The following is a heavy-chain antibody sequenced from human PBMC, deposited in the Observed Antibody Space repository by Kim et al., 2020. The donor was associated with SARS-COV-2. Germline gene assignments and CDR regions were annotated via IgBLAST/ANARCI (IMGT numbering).Heavy chain of an antibody. CDR2: IIPIFGTA. Sequence: SVKVSCKASGGTFSSYAISWVRQAPGQGLEWMGGIIPIFGTANYAQKFQGRVTITADESTSTAYMELSSLRSEDTAVYYCARFAGNYDYVWGSYRSNWFDPWGQGTLVTVSS. J-gene: IGHJ5*02. D-gene: IGHD3-16*02. CDR3: ARFAGNYDYVWGSYRSNWFDP. V-gene: IGHV1-69*13. CDR1: GGTFSSYA.